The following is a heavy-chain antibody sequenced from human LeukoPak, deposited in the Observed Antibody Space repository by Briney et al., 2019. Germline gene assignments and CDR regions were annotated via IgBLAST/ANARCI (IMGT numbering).Heavy chain of an antibody. J-gene: IGHJ4*02. D-gene: IGHD3-9*01. CDR2: ISYDGSNK. V-gene: IGHV3-30*03. CDR1: GFTFSSYG. CDR3: AREALRYFDWLPPEYYFDY. Sequence: PGRSLRLSCAASGFTFSSYGMHWVRQAPGKGLEWVAVISYDGSNKYYADSVKGRFTISRDNSKNTLYLQMNSLRAEDTAVYYCAREALRYFDWLPPEYYFDYWGQGTLVTVSS.